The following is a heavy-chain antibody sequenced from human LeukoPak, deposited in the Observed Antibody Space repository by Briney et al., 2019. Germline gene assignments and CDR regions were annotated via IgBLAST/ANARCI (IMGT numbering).Heavy chain of an antibody. Sequence: GGSLRLSCAASGFAFSTYTMNWVRQAPGKGPEWVSCISTSNSYIYYADSVKGRFTISRDNAKNSLYLQMNSLRAEDTAVYYCARVSTGRFSTHMDVWGKGTTVTVSS. V-gene: IGHV3-21*01. CDR3: ARVSTGRFSTHMDV. CDR2: ISTSNSYI. CDR1: GFAFSTYT. D-gene: IGHD3-3*01. J-gene: IGHJ6*03.